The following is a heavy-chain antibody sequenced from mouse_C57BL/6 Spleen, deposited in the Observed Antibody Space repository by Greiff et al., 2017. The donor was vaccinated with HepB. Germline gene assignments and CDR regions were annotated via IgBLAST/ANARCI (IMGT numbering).Heavy chain of an antibody. V-gene: IGHV1-50*01. CDR1: GYTFTSYW. D-gene: IGHD3-1*01. J-gene: IGHJ4*01. CDR2: IDPSDSYT. CDR3: ARSPRGDYAMDY. Sequence: VQLQQPGAELVKPGASVKLSCKASGYTFTSYWMQWVKQRPGQGLEWIGDIDPSDSYTNYNQKFKGKATLTVDTSSSTAYMQLSSLTSEDSAVYYCARSPRGDYAMDYWGQGTSVTVSS.